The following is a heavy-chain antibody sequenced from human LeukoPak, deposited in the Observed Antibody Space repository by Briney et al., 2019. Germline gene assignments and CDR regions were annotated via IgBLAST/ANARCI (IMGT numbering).Heavy chain of an antibody. CDR2: IYYSGST. D-gene: IGHD3-10*01. CDR1: GGSIIISGYY. Sequence: SETLSPTCTVSGGSIIISGYYWGWIRQPPGKGLEWIGSIYYSGSTYYNPSLKSRVTISVDTSKNQFSLKLSSVTAADTAVYYCARHGIWFGESPGDWFDPWGQGTLVTVSS. CDR3: ARHGIWFGESPGDWFDP. J-gene: IGHJ5*02. V-gene: IGHV4-39*01.